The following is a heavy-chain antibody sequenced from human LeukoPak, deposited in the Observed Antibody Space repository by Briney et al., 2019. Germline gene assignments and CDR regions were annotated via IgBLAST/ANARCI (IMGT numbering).Heavy chain of an antibody. CDR2: IGYDGSNE. Sequence: GGSLKLSVAASGLTLRTYAMHGFARAPGRGRRGGDFIGYDGSNENYADSVKGRFTISRDNSKNTLYLQMNSLRAEDTAVYYCAKDRGWELLLWDAFDIWGQGTMVTVSS. D-gene: IGHD1-26*01. V-gene: IGHV3-30*02. CDR1: GLTLRTYA. J-gene: IGHJ3*02. CDR3: AKDRGWELLLWDAFDI.